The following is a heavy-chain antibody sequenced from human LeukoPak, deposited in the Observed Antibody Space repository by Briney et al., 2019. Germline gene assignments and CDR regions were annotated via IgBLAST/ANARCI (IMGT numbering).Heavy chain of an antibody. Sequence: GGSLRLSCAASGFTFSSYSMNWVRQAPGKGLEWVSSISSSSSYIYYADSVKGRFTISRDNAKNPLYLQMNSLRAEDTAVYYCASLGIAAAGSFDYWGQGTLVTVSS. CDR2: ISSSSSYI. CDR1: GFTFSSYS. D-gene: IGHD6-13*01. J-gene: IGHJ4*02. V-gene: IGHV3-21*01. CDR3: ASLGIAAAGSFDY.